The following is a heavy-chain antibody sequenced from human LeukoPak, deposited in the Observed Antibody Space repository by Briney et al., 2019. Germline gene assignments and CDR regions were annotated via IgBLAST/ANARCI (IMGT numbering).Heavy chain of an antibody. CDR1: GYTFTGYY. CDR3: ARDGGWRGYSYGFSDY. Sequence: AASVKVSCKASGYTFTGYYMHWVRQAPGQGLERMGWINPNSGGTNYAQKFQGRVTMTRDTSISTAYMELSRLRSDDTAVYYCARDGGWRGYSYGFSDYWGQGTLVTVSS. D-gene: IGHD5-18*01. V-gene: IGHV1-2*02. J-gene: IGHJ4*02. CDR2: INPNSGGT.